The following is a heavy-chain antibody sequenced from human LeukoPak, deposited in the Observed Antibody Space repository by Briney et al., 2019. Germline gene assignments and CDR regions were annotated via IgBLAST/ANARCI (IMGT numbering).Heavy chain of an antibody. V-gene: IGHV3-43*02. Sequence: GWSHRLYRAAQGFPFHHYAKHRVRPAQRKGQEWVSLINEGGDTTYYADSVKGRFTISGDNSKNFLYLQMTSLRTEDTALYYCSPYDWNYLGDYWGRGTLVTVSS. J-gene: IGHJ4*02. D-gene: IGHD1-7*01. CDR3: SPYDWNYLGDY. CDR2: INEGGDTT. CDR1: GFPFHHYA.